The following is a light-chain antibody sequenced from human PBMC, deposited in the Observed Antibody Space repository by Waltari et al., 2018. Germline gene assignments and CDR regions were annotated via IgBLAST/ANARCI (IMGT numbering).Light chain of an antibody. V-gene: IGLV1-44*01. J-gene: IGLJ3*02. Sequence: QSVLTQPPSASDTPGQGVTLPCSRRSPNIESHTITWSQQLPGTAPKLLIYSNYQRPSGVPDRFSGSRSGTSASLAISGLQSEDEADYYCAAWDDGLSGRSWVFGGGTKLTVL. CDR3: AAWDDGLSGRSWV. CDR1: SPNIESHT. CDR2: SNY.